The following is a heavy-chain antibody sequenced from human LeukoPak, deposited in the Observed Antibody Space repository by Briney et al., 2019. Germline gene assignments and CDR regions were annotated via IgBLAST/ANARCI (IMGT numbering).Heavy chain of an antibody. V-gene: IGHV4-38-2*01. CDR1: GYSISGGYY. D-gene: IGHD4-17*01. CDR3: ARHLPLTTDEFDP. CDR2: IYHSGST. Sequence: SETLSLTCAVSGYSISGGYYWGWIRQPPGKGLEWIGSIYHSGSTYYNPSLKSRVTISVDTSKNQFSLKLSSVTAADTAVYYCARHLPLTTDEFDPWGQGTLVTVSS. J-gene: IGHJ5*02.